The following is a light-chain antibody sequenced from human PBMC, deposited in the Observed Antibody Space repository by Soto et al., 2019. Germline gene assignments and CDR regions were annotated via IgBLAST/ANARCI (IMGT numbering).Light chain of an antibody. Sequence: EIVLTQSPATLSLSPGERATLSCRASQSVSRYLAWYQQKPGQAPRHLIYDATNRATGIPARFSGGGSGTDFTLTISSLEPEDFAVYYCQQRSSWITFGQGTRLEIK. CDR3: QQRSSWIT. V-gene: IGKV3-11*01. CDR1: QSVSRY. CDR2: DAT. J-gene: IGKJ5*01.